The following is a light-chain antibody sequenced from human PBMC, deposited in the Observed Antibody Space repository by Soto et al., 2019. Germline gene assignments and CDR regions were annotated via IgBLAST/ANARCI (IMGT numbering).Light chain of an antibody. CDR2: DAS. Sequence: EIVLTQSPATLSLSPGERATLSCRASQSVSSYLAWYQQKPGQAPRLLIYDASNMATGIPARFSRSGSGTDFTLTISSLEPEDFAVYYCQQRSNWPPKVTFGGGTKVEIK. V-gene: IGKV3-11*01. CDR1: QSVSSY. J-gene: IGKJ4*01. CDR3: QQRSNWPPKVT.